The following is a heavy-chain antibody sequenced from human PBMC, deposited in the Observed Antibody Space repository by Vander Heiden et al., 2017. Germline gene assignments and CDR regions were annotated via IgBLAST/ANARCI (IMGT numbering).Heavy chain of an antibody. D-gene: IGHD6-13*01. CDR1: GFPFDDSA. J-gene: IGHJ6*02. CDR2: ISWNSGSI. V-gene: IGHV3-9*01. Sequence: EVQLVESGGGLVQPGRSLRLSFPASGFPFDDSAMPWFRQAPGKGLEWVSGISWNSGSIGYADSVKGRFTIARDNAKNSLYLQMNSLRAEDTALYYCAKDAGAAAGGGDYYYGMDVWGQGTTVTVSS. CDR3: AKDAGAAAGGGDYYYGMDV.